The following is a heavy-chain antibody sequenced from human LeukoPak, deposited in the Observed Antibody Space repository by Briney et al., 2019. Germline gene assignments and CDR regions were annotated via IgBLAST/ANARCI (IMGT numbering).Heavy chain of an antibody. CDR2: INHSGST. Sequence: SETLCLTCAVYGGSFSGYYWSWIRQPPGKGLEWIGEINHSGSTNYNPSLKSRVTISVDTSKNQFSLKLSSVTAADTAVYYCATRSEMATRPFDYWGQGTLVTVSS. CDR1: GGSFSGYY. D-gene: IGHD5-24*01. V-gene: IGHV4-34*01. J-gene: IGHJ4*02. CDR3: ATRSEMATRPFDY.